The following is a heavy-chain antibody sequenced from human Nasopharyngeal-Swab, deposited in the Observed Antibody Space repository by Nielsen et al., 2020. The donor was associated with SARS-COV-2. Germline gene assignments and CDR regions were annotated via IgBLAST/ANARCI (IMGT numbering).Heavy chain of an antibody. CDR3: AREELVHWYFDL. V-gene: IGHV1-18*04. CDR2: ISAYNGNT. CDR1: GYTFTSYG. Sequence: ASVKVSCKASGYTFTSYGISWVRQAPGQGLEWMGWISAYNGNTNYTQKLQGRVTMTTDTSTSTAYMELRCLRSDDTAVYYCAREELVHWYFDLWGRGTLVTVSS. D-gene: IGHD6-13*01. J-gene: IGHJ2*01.